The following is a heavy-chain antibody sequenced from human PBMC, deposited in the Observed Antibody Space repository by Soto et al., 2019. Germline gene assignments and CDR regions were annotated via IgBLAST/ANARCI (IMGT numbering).Heavy chain of an antibody. CDR1: GFIFSSFG. Sequence: QVQLVESGGGVVQPGRSLRLSCAASGFIFSSFGMHWVRQAPGKGLEWVALISYDGSNTYYADSVKVRFTISRDNSRNTLYLQMNSLRAEDTAVYYCARHLLGSTGHFDYWGQGTLVTVSS. J-gene: IGHJ4*02. D-gene: IGHD1-1*01. CDR2: ISYDGSNT. V-gene: IGHV3-33*01. CDR3: ARHLLGSTGHFDY.